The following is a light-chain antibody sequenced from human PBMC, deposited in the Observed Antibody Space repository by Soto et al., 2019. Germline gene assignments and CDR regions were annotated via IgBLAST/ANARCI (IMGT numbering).Light chain of an antibody. CDR1: SSDVGGYNY. CDR2: EVS. CDR3: SSYAGSNHLV. J-gene: IGLJ2*01. V-gene: IGLV2-8*01. Sequence: QSALTQPPSASGSPGQSVTISCTGTSSDVGGYNYVSWYQQHPGKAPKLMIYEVSKRPSGVPDRFSGSKSGNTASLTVSGLQAEHEADYYCSSYAGSNHLVFGGGTKRTVL.